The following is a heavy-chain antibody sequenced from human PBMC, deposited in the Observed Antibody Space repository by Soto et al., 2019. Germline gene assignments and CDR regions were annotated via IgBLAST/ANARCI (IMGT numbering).Heavy chain of an antibody. CDR1: GFTVSSNY. V-gene: IGHV3-66*01. CDR2: IYSGGST. D-gene: IGHD3-3*01. Sequence: PGGSLRLSCAASGFTVSSNYMSRVRQAPGKGLEWVSVIYSGGSTYYADSVKGRFTISRDNSKNTLYLQMNSLRAEDTAVYYCARDGGTYYDFWSGYYTKNSTGGFDPWGQGTLVTVSS. CDR3: ARDGGTYYDFWSGYYTKNSTGGFDP. J-gene: IGHJ5*02.